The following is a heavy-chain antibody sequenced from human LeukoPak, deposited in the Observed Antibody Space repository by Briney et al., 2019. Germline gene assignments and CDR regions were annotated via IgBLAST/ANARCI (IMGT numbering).Heavy chain of an antibody. CDR2: ISVYNGNT. J-gene: IGHJ5*02. D-gene: IGHD3-22*01. V-gene: IGHV1-18*01. Sequence: GTSVKVSCKASGYTFTSYGISWVRQAPGQGLEWMGWISVYNGNTNYAQKLQGRVTMTTDTSTSTAYMELRSLRSDDTAVYYCARDRITYYYDSSDVTHNWFDPWGQGTLVTVSS. CDR1: GYTFTSYG. CDR3: ARDRITYYYDSSDVTHNWFDP.